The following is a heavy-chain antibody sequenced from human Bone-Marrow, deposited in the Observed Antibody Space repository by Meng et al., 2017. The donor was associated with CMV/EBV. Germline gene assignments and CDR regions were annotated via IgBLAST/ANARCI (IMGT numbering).Heavy chain of an antibody. D-gene: IGHD3-3*01. J-gene: IGHJ6*02. Sequence: GGSLRLSCAASGFTFSSYGMNWVRQAPGKGLEWVSSISSSSYIYYADSVKGRFTISRDNAKNSLYLQMNSLRAEDTAVYYCARDDYDFWSGPYYYYYYGMDVWGQGTTVTVSS. CDR3: ARDDYDFWSGPYYYYYYGMDV. CDR1: GFTFSSYG. CDR2: ISSSSYI. V-gene: IGHV3-21*01.